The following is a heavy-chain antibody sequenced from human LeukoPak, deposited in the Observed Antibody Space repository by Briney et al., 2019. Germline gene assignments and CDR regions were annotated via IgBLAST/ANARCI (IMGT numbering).Heavy chain of an antibody. CDR3: AKVNNYDGY. CDR1: GFTFSTFG. J-gene: IGHJ4*02. D-gene: IGHD3-22*01. V-gene: IGHV3-30*18. CDR2: ISPDGNNE. Sequence: GGSLRLSCAASGFTFSTFGIHWVRQAPGKGLEWVAAISPDGNNEYYTDSVKGRFTVSRDNSKNMIYLQMNSLRGEDSGVYYCAKVNNYDGYWGQGNLVTVSS.